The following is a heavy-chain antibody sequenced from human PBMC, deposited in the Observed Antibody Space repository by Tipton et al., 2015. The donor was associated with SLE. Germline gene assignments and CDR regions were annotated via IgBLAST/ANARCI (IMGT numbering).Heavy chain of an antibody. CDR2: INHSGVT. CDR3: ARSYSSSYYLDY. CDR1: GGSFSGYY. Sequence: TLSLTCAVYGGSFSGYYWSWIRQPPGKGLEWSGKINHSGVTNYNPSLKSRVTISVDTYKNQFSLTLSCVTAADMAVYYCARSYSSSYYLDYWGQGTLVAVSS. V-gene: IGHV4-34*01. J-gene: IGHJ4*02. D-gene: IGHD6-13*01.